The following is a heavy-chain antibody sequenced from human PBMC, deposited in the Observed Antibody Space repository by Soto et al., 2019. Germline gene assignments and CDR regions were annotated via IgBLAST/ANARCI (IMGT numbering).Heavy chain of an antibody. J-gene: IGHJ4*02. D-gene: IGHD1-7*01. V-gene: IGHV3-11*01. Sequence: GGSLRLSCAASGFTFSDYYMSWIRQAPGKGLEWVSYISSSGTTIFYADSLRGRFTISRDNAKKSLYLQMNSLRGEDTAVYYCAREPSNWNYCFDYWGQGTLVTVSS. CDR2: ISSSGTTI. CDR3: AREPSNWNYCFDY. CDR1: GFTFSDYY.